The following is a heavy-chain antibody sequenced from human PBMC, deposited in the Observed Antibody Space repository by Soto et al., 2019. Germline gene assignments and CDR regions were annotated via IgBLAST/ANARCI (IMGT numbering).Heavy chain of an antibody. CDR2: VYSGDIA. D-gene: IGHD4-17*01. CDR1: GGSLNSGGYF. J-gene: IGHJ5*02. Sequence: QVQLQESGPGPVRPSQTLSLTCTVSGGSLNSGGYFWSWIRQVPGKGLEWIGYVYSGDIAYYNPSLQSRVTISLDTSKKQFSLTLTSVTAADTAIYFCAREVMTSVTRGWFDPWGQGTLVTVSS. CDR3: AREVMTSVTRGWFDP. V-gene: IGHV4-31*03.